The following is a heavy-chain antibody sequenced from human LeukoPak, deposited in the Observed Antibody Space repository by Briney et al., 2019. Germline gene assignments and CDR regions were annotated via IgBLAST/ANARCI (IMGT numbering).Heavy chain of an antibody. D-gene: IGHD6-19*01. J-gene: IGHJ5*02. CDR3: ATNAAVATSRSWFDR. Sequence: SETLSLTCTVSGASFSTFYWSWIRQSPRRGLEWIGYIHHSGSTTYNASLKSRVTMSVDTSKNQVYLKLSSVTAADTAVYYCATNAAVATSRSWFDRWGQGTLVTV. V-gene: IGHV4-59*08. CDR1: GASFSTFY. CDR2: IHHSGST.